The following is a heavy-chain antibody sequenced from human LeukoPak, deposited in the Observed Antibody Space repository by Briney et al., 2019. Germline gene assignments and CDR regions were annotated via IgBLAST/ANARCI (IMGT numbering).Heavy chain of an antibody. CDR1: GFTFGSNV. CDR2: ITASGDNT. Sequence: PGGSLRLSCAASGFTFGSNVMSWVRQAPGKGLEWVSAITASGDNTYYADSVKGRLTISRDNSKNTLYLQMSSLRAEDTAVYYCAKQGYSSWYGYWGQGTLVTVSS. CDR3: AKQGYSSWYGY. D-gene: IGHD6-13*01. V-gene: IGHV3-23*01. J-gene: IGHJ4*02.